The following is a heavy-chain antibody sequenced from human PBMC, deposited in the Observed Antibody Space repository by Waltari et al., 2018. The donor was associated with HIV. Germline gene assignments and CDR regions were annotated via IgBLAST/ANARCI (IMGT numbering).Heavy chain of an antibody. D-gene: IGHD2-2*01. CDR1: GGSFSDYY. V-gene: IGHV4-34*01. CDR3: ARRGFRFCSSTTCLDY. CDR2: INHSGST. J-gene: IGHJ4*02. Sequence: QVQLQQWGAGLLKPSETLSLTCAGYGGSFSDYYWTWIRQPPGKGLEGIGEINHSGSTNYKPPLKSRVTISVDTSKNQFSLKLSSVTAADTAVYYCARRGFRFCSSTTCLDYWGQGTLVTVSS.